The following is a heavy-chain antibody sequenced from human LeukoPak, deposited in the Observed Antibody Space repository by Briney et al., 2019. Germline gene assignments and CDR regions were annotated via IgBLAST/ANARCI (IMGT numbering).Heavy chain of an antibody. Sequence: GESLKISCKGSGYSFTSCWIGWVRQMPGKGLEWMGIIYPGDSDTRYSPSFQGQVTISADKSISTAYLQWSSLKASDTAMYYCARQRVEMATMSAFDIWGQGTMVTVSS. D-gene: IGHD5-24*01. CDR2: IYPGDSDT. CDR1: GYSFTSCW. J-gene: IGHJ3*02. V-gene: IGHV5-51*01. CDR3: ARQRVEMATMSAFDI.